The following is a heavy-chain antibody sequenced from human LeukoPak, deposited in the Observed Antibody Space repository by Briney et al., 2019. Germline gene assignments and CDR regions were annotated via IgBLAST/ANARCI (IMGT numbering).Heavy chain of an antibody. D-gene: IGHD6-6*01. V-gene: IGHV1-69*04. J-gene: IGHJ6*02. CDR2: IIPIFGIA. CDR1: GGTFSSYA. CDR3: AREEYSSTFYYYYGMDV. Sequence: SVKVSCKASGGTFSSYAISWVRQAPGQGLEWMGRIIPIFGIANYAQKFQGRVTITADKSTSTAYMELSSLRSEDTAVYYCAREEYSSTFYYYYGMDVWGQGTTVTVSS.